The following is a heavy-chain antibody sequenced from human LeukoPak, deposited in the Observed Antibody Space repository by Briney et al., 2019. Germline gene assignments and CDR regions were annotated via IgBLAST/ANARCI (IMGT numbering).Heavy chain of an antibody. V-gene: IGHV4-34*01. CDR3: ARPNYDILTGYYHLLEDD. D-gene: IGHD3-9*01. J-gene: IGHJ6*04. Sequence: SETLSLTCAVYGGSFSGYYWSWIRQPPGKGLEWIGEINHSGSTNYNPSLKSRVTISVDTSKNQFSLKLSSVTAADTAVYYCARPNYDILTGYYHLLEDDWGKGTTVTVSS. CDR2: INHSGST. CDR1: GGSFSGYY.